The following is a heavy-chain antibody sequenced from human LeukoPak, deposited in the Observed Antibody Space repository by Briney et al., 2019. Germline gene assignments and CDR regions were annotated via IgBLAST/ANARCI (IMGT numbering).Heavy chain of an antibody. CDR1: GYSFTSYW. Sequence: GESLKISCKGSGYSFTSYWIAWVRQMPGNGLEWMGIIYPGDSDTRYSLSFQGQVTISADKSIGAAYLQWSSLKASDSAMYYYARQSGTSFDLWGRGTLVTVSS. V-gene: IGHV5-51*01. D-gene: IGHD6-25*01. CDR3: ARQSGTSFDL. CDR2: IYPGDSDT. J-gene: IGHJ2*01.